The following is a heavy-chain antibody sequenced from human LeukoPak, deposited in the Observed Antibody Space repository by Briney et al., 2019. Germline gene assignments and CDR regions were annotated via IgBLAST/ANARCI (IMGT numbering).Heavy chain of an antibody. CDR2: ISGSGGST. CDR1: GFTFSSYA. J-gene: IGHJ2*01. V-gene: IGHV3-23*01. CDR3: AKAPLGYCSSTSCYESGWYFDL. D-gene: IGHD2-2*01. Sequence: GGSLRLSCAASGFTFSSYAMSWVRQAPGKGLEWVSAISGSGGSTYYADSVKGRFTISRDNSKNTLYLQMNSLRAEDTAVYYCAKAPLGYCSSTSCYESGWYFDLWGRGTLVTVSS.